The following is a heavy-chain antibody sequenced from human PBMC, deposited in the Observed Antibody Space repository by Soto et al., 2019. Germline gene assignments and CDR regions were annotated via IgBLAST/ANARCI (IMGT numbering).Heavy chain of an antibody. CDR3: NRGGTRPYYVPDY. Sequence: GGSLRLSCAASGFTFSDHHMDWVRQAPGKGLEWVGHIKNKANRYSTYYASPVKGRFTNSRDASKNSLSLQMNSLKTDETAVYYCNRGGTRPYYVPDYWGQGTLVTVSS. CDR2: IKNKANRYST. V-gene: IGHV3-72*01. CDR1: GFTFSDHH. J-gene: IGHJ4*02. D-gene: IGHD3-10*01.